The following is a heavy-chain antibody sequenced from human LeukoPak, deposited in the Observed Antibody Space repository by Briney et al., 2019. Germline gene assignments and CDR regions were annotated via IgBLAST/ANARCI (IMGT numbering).Heavy chain of an antibody. CDR3: ARDGEDIVVVPAATDNWFDP. V-gene: IGHV1-18*01. CDR2: ISAYNGNT. CDR1: GYTFTSYG. Sequence: ASVKVSCKASGYTFTSYGISWVRQAPGQGLEWMGWISAYNGNTNYAQKLQGRVTMTTDTSTGTAYMELRSLRSDDTAVYYCARDGEDIVVVPAATDNWFDPWGQGTLVTVSS. D-gene: IGHD2-2*01. J-gene: IGHJ5*02.